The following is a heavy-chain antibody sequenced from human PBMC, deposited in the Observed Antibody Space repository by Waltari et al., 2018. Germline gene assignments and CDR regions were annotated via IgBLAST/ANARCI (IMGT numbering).Heavy chain of an antibody. CDR1: GGSISSSSYY. V-gene: IGHV4-39*01. CDR2: IYYSGST. D-gene: IGHD3-10*01. Sequence: QLQLQEAGPGLVKPSETLSLTCTVSGGSISSSSYYWGCMRQPPGKGLEWIGSIYYSGSTYYNPSLKSRVTISVDTSKNQFSLKLSSVTAADTAVYYCARHFPYDATSRGFDYWGQGTLVTVSS. CDR3: ARHFPYDATSRGFDY. J-gene: IGHJ4*02.